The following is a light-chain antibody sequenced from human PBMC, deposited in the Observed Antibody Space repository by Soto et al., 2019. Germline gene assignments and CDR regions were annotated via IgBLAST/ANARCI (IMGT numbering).Light chain of an antibody. Sequence: QSALTEPASVSGSPGQSITFSCSGSRNDIGGYNYVSWYQHRSGEAPTLLIYDVNSRPSGVSLRFSGSKSGNTASLSISGLQTQDEGDYFCAPYTSQKGLIFGGGTKVTVL. J-gene: IGLJ2*01. CDR1: RNDIGGYNY. CDR3: APYTSQKGLI. V-gene: IGLV2-14*03. CDR2: DVN.